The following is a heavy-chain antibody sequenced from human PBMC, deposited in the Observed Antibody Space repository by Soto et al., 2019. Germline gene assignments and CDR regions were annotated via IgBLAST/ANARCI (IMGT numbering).Heavy chain of an antibody. CDR2: IYHTGNT. CDR3: ARDYYDSSDYTTNWFDP. Sequence: SETLSLTCTVSGGSIINSRYYWAWIRHPPGKGLEWIGSIYHTGNTYYNPSLRSRVTISVDTSKNQFSLKLTSVTAADTAVYYCARDYYDSSDYTTNWFDPWGQGTLVT. V-gene: IGHV4-39*01. D-gene: IGHD3-22*01. CDR1: GGSIINSRYY. J-gene: IGHJ5*02.